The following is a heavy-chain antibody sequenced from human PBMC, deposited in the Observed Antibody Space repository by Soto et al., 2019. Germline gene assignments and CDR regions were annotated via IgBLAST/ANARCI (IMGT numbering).Heavy chain of an antibody. Sequence: GGSLRLSCTVSGFTFNSYAMNWVRQAPGKGLEWVSAISGSGGSASYADSVKGRFTISRDKSKSTLYLQMNSLRAEDTAVYYCAKGSYDSSSYYNYFDYWGQGTLVTVSS. D-gene: IGHD3-22*01. J-gene: IGHJ4*02. CDR2: ISGSGGSA. CDR3: AKGSYDSSSYYNYFDY. CDR1: GFTFNSYA. V-gene: IGHV3-23*01.